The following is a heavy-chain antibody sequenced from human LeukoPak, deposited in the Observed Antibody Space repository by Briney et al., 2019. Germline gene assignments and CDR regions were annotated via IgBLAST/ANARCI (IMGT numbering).Heavy chain of an antibody. CDR1: GFTVSNSW. Sequence: GGSLRLSCAASGFTVSNSWMFWVRQAPGNGLMYVSEINNDGNRIRYVDSVKGRFTISRDGAKNTLFLQMNSLRDDDTAMYYCARGGLPGGFDYWGQGILVTVSS. V-gene: IGHV3-74*01. J-gene: IGHJ4*02. CDR3: ARGGLPGGFDY. D-gene: IGHD7-27*01. CDR2: INNDGNRI.